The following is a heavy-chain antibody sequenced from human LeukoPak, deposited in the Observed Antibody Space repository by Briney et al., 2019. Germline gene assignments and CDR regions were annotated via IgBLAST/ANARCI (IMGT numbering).Heavy chain of an antibody. CDR2: MNPNSGNT. V-gene: IGHV1-8*01. D-gene: IGHD5-18*01. CDR1: GYTFTSYD. J-gene: IGHJ5*02. CDR3: ARSRGRGIQPLNWFDP. Sequence: ASVKVSCKASGYTFTSYDINWVRQATRQGLEWMGWMNPNSGNTGYAQKFQGRVTMTRNTSISTAYMELSSLRSEDTAVYYCARSRGRGIQPLNWFDPWGQGTLVTVSS.